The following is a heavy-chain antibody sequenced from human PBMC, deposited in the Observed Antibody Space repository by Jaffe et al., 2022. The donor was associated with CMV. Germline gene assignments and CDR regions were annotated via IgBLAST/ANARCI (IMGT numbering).Heavy chain of an antibody. Sequence: EVQLVESGGGLVQPGGSLRLSCAASGFTFSSYSMNWVRQAPGKGLEWVSYISSSSSTIYYADSVKGRFTISRDNAKNSLYLQMNSLRDEDTAVYYCARRPSTLTGTTFWYFDLWGRGTLVTVSS. D-gene: IGHD1-7*01. CDR2: ISSSSSTI. CDR1: GFTFSSYS. V-gene: IGHV3-48*02. CDR3: ARRPSTLTGTTFWYFDL. J-gene: IGHJ2*01.